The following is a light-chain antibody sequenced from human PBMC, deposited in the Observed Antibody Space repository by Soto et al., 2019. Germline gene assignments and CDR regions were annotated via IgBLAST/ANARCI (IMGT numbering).Light chain of an antibody. CDR2: KAS. CDR1: QSISSW. V-gene: IGKV1-5*03. CDR3: QQYNNYPST. J-gene: IGKJ5*01. Sequence: DIQMTQSPSTLSASVGDRVTITCRASQSISSWLAWYQQKPGNAPKLLIYKASSLESGVPSRFSGSGSGTEFTLTIRSLQPYDFANYYCQQYNNYPSTFGQGTRLEIK.